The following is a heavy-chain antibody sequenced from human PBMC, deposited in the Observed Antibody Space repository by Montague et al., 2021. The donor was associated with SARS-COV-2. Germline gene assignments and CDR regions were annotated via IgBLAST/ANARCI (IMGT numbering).Heavy chain of an antibody. CDR1: GFSLTTSGFS. CDR3: ARTRAYYYDSSGYSYCFDY. CDR2: IYWRDDK. J-gene: IGHJ4*02. D-gene: IGHD3-22*01. V-gene: IGHV2-5*01. Sequence: PALVKPTQTLTLTCTFSGFSLTTSGFSVGWIRQPPGKALEWLALIYWRDDKRYSPSLKSRLTITKDTSKNQVVLTMTNMDPVDTATYYCARTRAYYYDSSGYSYCFDYWGQGTLVTVSS.